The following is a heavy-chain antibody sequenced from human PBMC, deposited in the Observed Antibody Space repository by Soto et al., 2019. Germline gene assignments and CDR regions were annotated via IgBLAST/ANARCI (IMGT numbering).Heavy chain of an antibody. Sequence: XCPTRLNPPQTLTLSCNFSWFSLISSGVGVGWIRQPPGKALEWLALIYWNDDKRYSPSLKSRLTITKDTSKNQVVLTMTNMDPVDTATYYCAHSAFTYYYGSGILDYWGQGTLVTVSS. CDR1: WFSLISSGVG. V-gene: IGHV2-5*01. CDR2: IYWNDDK. D-gene: IGHD3-10*01. CDR3: AHSAFTYYYGSGILDY. J-gene: IGHJ4*02.